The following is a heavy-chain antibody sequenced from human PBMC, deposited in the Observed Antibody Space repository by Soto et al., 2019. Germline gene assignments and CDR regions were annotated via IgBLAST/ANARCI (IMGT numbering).Heavy chain of an antibody. D-gene: IGHD3-22*01. CDR3: ARDGEPISSYDSSGYNFDY. CDR1: GGTFSSYA. CDR2: IIPIFGTA. V-gene: IGHV1-69*13. J-gene: IGHJ4*02. Sequence: SVKVSCKASGGTFSSYAISWVRQAPGQGLEWKGGIIPIFGTANYAQKFQGRVTITADESTSTAYMELSRLRSEDTAVFYCARDGEPISSYDSSGYNFDYWGQGTLVTVSS.